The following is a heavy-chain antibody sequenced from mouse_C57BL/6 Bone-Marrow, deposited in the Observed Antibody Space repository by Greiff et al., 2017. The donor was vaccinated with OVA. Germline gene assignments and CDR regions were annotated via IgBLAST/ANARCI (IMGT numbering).Heavy chain of an antibody. Sequence: EVQVVESGEGLVKPGGSLKLSCAASGFTFSSYAMSWVRQTPEKRLEWVAYISSGGDYIYYADTVKGRFTISRDNARNTLYLQMSSLKSEDTAMYYCTIYYDYDAPSYWGQGTLVTVSA. J-gene: IGHJ3*01. CDR3: TIYYDYDAPSY. D-gene: IGHD2-4*01. CDR1: GFTFSSYA. CDR2: ISSGGDYI. V-gene: IGHV5-9-1*02.